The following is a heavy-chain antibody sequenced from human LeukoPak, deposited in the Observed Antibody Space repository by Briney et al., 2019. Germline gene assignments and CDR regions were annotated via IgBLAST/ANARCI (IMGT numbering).Heavy chain of an antibody. V-gene: IGHV3-21*01. J-gene: IGHJ4*02. CDR1: GFTFSDYT. D-gene: IGHD6-19*01. Sequence: GGSLGLSCAAPGFTFSDYTMNWVRQAPGKGLEWVSSIGSVTTYIYYADSVKGRFTISRDNAKNSLSLQMNSLRAEDTAVYYCARAIAVAGPYYFDYWGQGTLVTVSS. CDR3: ARAIAVAGPYYFDY. CDR2: IGSVTTYI.